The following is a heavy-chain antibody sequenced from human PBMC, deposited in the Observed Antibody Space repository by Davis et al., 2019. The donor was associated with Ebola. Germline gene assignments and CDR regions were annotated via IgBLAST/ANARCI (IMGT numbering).Heavy chain of an antibody. CDR3: AKDLVQGLLRFLEWSQQIIRHSGIPQH. CDR1: GFTVSSNY. Sequence: GESLRLSCAASGFTVSSNYMNWVRQAPGKGLEWVSGIYSGGSTYCADSVKGRFTISRDNSKNTLFLQMNSLRAEDTAVYYCAKDLVQGLLRFLEWSQQIIRHSGIPQHWGQGTLVTVSS. CDR2: IYSGGST. V-gene: IGHV3-53*01. J-gene: IGHJ1*01. D-gene: IGHD3-3*01.